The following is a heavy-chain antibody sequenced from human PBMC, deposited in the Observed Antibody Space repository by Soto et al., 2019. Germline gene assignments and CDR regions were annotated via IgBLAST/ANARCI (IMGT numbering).Heavy chain of an antibody. J-gene: IGHJ4*02. Sequence: SETLSLTCAVYGGSFSGYYWSWIRQPPGKGLEWIGEINHSGSTNYNPSLKSRVTISVDTSKNQFSLKLSSVTAADTAVYYCARGGYYFDYWGQGTLVTVSS. CDR3: ARGGYYFDY. V-gene: IGHV4-34*01. CDR2: INHSGST. CDR1: GGSFSGYY.